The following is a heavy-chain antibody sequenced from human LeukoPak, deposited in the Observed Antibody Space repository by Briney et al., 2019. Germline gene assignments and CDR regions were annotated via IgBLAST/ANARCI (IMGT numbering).Heavy chain of an antibody. D-gene: IGHD3-3*01. V-gene: IGHV3-23*01. J-gene: IGHJ4*02. CDR3: AKDPRITISGGATSFGF. CDR1: GFTFSSYA. CDR2: ISGSGGST. Sequence: GGSLRLSCAASGFTFSSYAMSWVRQAPGKGLEWVSAISGSGGSTYYADSVKGRFTISRDNSKNTLYLQMNSLRAEDTAVYYCAKDPRITISGGATSFGFWGQGTLVTVSS.